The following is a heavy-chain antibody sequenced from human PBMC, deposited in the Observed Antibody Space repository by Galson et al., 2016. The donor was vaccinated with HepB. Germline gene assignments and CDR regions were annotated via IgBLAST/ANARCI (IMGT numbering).Heavy chain of an antibody. V-gene: IGHV3-30*04. J-gene: IGHJ4*02. D-gene: IGHD3-9*01. CDR3: AGEPRRAYYDILTGYLDY. CDR2: ILNDGSKK. CDR1: GFTFSRNA. Sequence: SLRLSCAASGFTFSRNAMHWVRQAPGKGLEWVAIILNDGSKKYYADSVKGRFTISRDNSKNTLHLQMNGLRSEDTAVYFCAGEPRRAYYDILTGYLDYWGQGILVTVSS.